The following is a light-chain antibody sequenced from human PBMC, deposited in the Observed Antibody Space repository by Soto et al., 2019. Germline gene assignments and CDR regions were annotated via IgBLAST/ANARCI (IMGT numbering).Light chain of an antibody. CDR2: EVT. Sequence: QSALTQPPSAYGSPGQSVTISCTGTSSDVGGYNYVAWYQQHPGKVPKLMIYEVTKRPSGVPDRVSGSKSGNTASLTVSGLQAEDEADYYCSSYARSNLLVFGGGTKLTVL. J-gene: IGLJ3*02. V-gene: IGLV2-8*01. CDR3: SSYARSNLLV. CDR1: SSDVGGYNY.